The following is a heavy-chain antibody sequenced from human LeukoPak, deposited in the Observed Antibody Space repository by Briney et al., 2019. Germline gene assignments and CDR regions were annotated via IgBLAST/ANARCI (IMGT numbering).Heavy chain of an antibody. J-gene: IGHJ6*02. CDR1: GYIFDTFP. CDR3: ARGRMLWFGELHTNYYYYGMDV. V-gene: IGHV1-2*04. Sequence: ASVKVSCKTSGYIFDTFPISWVRQAPGQGLEWMGWINPNSGGTNYAQKFQGWVTMTRDTSISTAYMELSRLRSDDTAVYYCARGRMLWFGELHTNYYYYGMDVWGQGTTVTVSS. D-gene: IGHD3-10*01. CDR2: INPNSGGT.